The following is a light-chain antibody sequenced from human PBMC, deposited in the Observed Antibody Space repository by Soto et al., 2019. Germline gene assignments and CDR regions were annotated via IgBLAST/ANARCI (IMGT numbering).Light chain of an antibody. CDR1: NNDVGNYNY. Sequence: QSVLTQPPSASGSPGQSVTISCTGTNNDVGNYNYVSWYQQHPGKAPKVLISEVSKRPSGVPDRFSGSKSGNMASLTVSGLQAEDEADYYCSSYSGTNNLLIFGGGTKVTVL. V-gene: IGLV2-8*01. J-gene: IGLJ2*01. CDR2: EVS. CDR3: SSYSGTNNLLI.